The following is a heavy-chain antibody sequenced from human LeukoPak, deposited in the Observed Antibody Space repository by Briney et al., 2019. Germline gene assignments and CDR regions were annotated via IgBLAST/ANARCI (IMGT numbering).Heavy chain of an antibody. CDR2: INPSGGST. V-gene: IGHV1-46*01. CDR3: ARVSAVTGTDAFDI. D-gene: IGHD2-21*02. J-gene: IGHJ3*02. CDR1: GYTFTSYY. Sequence: ASVKVSCKASGYTFTSYYIHWVRQAPGQGLEWMGLINPSGGSTNYAQKLQGRVTMTTDTSTSTAYMELRSLRSDDTAVYYCARVSAVTGTDAFDIWGQGTMVTVSS.